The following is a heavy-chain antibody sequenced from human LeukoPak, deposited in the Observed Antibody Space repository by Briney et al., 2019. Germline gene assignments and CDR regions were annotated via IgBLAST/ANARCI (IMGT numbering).Heavy chain of an antibody. CDR1: GYTFTTYD. CDR3: VRGSSRYGGHD. Sequence: ASVKVSCKASGYTFTTYDINWVRQATGQGLEWMGWINPNSGNTGYSQEFQGRVTMTRNTSISTAYMELSSLRSEDTAVYYCVRGSSRYGGHDWGQGTLVTVSS. J-gene: IGHJ4*02. CDR2: INPNSGNT. V-gene: IGHV1-8*01. D-gene: IGHD4/OR15-4a*01.